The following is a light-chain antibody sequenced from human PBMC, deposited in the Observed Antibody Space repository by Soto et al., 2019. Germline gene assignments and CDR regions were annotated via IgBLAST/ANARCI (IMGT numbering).Light chain of an antibody. CDR3: QQSYSTLRT. CDR2: AAS. J-gene: IGKJ4*01. CDR1: QSIGTA. Sequence: DIQMTQSPSSLSASVGDRVTITCRASQSIGTALNWYQQKPGTATNLLIYAASTLQSGLPSRFSGSGSGTDFTLTISSLQHQDFATYYCQQSYSTLRTFGGGTKVEIK. V-gene: IGKV1-39*01.